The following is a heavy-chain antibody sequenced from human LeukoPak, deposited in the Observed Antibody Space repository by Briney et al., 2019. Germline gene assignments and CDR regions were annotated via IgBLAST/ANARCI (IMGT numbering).Heavy chain of an antibody. J-gene: IGHJ4*02. Sequence: PSQTLSLTCTVSGGSISSGDYYWSWIRQPPGKGLEWIGYIYYSGSTYYNPSLKSRVTISVDTSKNQFSLKLSSVTAAGTAVYYCARGMVRGEGVAYWGQGTLVTVSS. CDR1: GGSISSGDYY. D-gene: IGHD3-10*01. CDR2: IYYSGST. CDR3: ARGMVRGEGVAY. V-gene: IGHV4-30-4*01.